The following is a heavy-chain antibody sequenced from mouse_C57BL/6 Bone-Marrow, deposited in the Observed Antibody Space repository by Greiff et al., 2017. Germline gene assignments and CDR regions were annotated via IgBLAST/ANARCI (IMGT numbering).Heavy chain of an antibody. J-gene: IGHJ2*01. CDR2: IRLKSDNYAT. V-gene: IGHV6-3*01. Sequence: EVQGVESGGGLVQPGGSMKLSCVASGFTFSNYWMNWVRQSPEKGLEWVAQIRLKSDNYATHYAESVKGRFTISRDDSKSSVYLQMNNLRAEDTGIYYCTLYYYYGSSSWGQGTTLTVSS. D-gene: IGHD1-1*01. CDR1: GFTFSNYW. CDR3: TLYYYYGSSS.